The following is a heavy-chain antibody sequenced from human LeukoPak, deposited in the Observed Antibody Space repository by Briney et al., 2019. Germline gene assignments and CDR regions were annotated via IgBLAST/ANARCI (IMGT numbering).Heavy chain of an antibody. J-gene: IGHJ4*02. CDR1: GYTFTGYY. CDR2: INPNSGGT. Sequence: GASVKVSCKASGYTFTGYYMHWVRQAPGQGLEWMGWINPNSGGTNYAQKFQGRVTMTRDTSISTAYMELSRLRSDDTAVYYCAGLDIVVVPAAEDYWGQGTLVTVSS. D-gene: IGHD2-2*01. V-gene: IGHV1-2*02. CDR3: AGLDIVVVPAAEDY.